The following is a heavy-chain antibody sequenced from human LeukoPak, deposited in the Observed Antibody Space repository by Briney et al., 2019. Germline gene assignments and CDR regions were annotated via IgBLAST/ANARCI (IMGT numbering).Heavy chain of an antibody. J-gene: IGHJ4*02. CDR2: ISYDGSNK. D-gene: IGHD3-10*01. CDR1: GFTFSSYA. V-gene: IGHV3-30-3*01. Sequence: GGSLRLSCAASGFTFSSYAMHWVRQAPGKGLEWVAVISYDGSNKYYADSVKGRFTISRDNSKNTLYLQMNSLRAEDTAVYYCARGPNYYGSGSHFDYWGQGTLVTVSS. CDR3: ARGPNYYGSGSHFDY.